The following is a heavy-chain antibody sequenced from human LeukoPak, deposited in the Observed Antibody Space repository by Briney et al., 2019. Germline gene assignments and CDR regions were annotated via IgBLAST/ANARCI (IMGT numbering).Heavy chain of an antibody. Sequence: GESLKISCKGSGYSFTSYWIGWVRQMPGKGLEWMGIIYPGDSDTRYSLSFQGQVTISADKSISTAYLQWSSLKASDTAMYYCARRSATAAAGPDYWGQGTLVTVSS. V-gene: IGHV5-51*01. CDR1: GYSFTSYW. CDR3: ARRSATAAAGPDY. D-gene: IGHD6-13*01. J-gene: IGHJ4*02. CDR2: IYPGDSDT.